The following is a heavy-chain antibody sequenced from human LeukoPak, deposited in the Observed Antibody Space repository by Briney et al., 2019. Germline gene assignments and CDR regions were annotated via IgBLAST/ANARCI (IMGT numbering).Heavy chain of an antibody. Sequence: PGGSLRLSCAASGFTFSSYEMNWVRQAPGKGLEWVSYISSSGSTIYYADSVKGRFTISRDNARNSLYLQMNSLRAEDTAVYYCASRLAYYFDYWDQGTLVTVSS. CDR1: GFTFSSYE. V-gene: IGHV3-48*03. D-gene: IGHD6-25*01. CDR3: ASRLAYYFDY. J-gene: IGHJ4*02. CDR2: ISSSGSTI.